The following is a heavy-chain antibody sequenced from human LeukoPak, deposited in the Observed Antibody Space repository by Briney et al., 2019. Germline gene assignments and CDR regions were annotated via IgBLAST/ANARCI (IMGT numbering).Heavy chain of an antibody. CDR3: AIDLTGPPLLEWDNAFDI. Sequence: PSETLSLTCTVSGGSISSGGYYWSWIRQHPGKGLEWIGYIYYSGSTSYNPSLESRLTMSVDTSKNQFSLKLSSVTAADTAVYYCAIDLTGPPLLEWDNAFDIWGQGTMVTVSS. J-gene: IGHJ3*02. V-gene: IGHV4-31*03. CDR1: GGSISSGGYY. D-gene: IGHD3-3*01. CDR2: IYYSGST.